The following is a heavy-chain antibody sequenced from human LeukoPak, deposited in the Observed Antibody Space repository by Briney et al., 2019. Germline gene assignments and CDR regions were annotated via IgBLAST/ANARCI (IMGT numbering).Heavy chain of an antibody. J-gene: IGHJ5*02. CDR3: ARHLRSITMVRGVIGWFDP. V-gene: IGHV4-34*01. Sequence: GSLRLSCAASGFNFGSYSMTWVRQAPGKGLEWIGEINHSGSTNYNPSLKSRVTISVDTSKNQFSLKLSSVTAADTAVYYCARHLRSITMVRGVIGWFDPWGQGTLVTVSS. CDR1: GFNFGSYS. CDR2: INHSGST. D-gene: IGHD3-10*01.